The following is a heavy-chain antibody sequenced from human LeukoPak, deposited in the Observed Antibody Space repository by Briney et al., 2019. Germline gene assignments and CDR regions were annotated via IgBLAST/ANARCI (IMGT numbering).Heavy chain of an antibody. V-gene: IGHV1-69*01. CDR2: IIPIFGTA. CDR3: ATATRYFDWLLPLDY. J-gene: IGHJ4*02. CDR1: GGTFRSYA. Sequence: ASVKVSCKASGGTFRSYAISWVRQAPGQGLEWMGGIIPIFGTANYAQKFQGRVTITADESTSTAYMELSSLRSEDTAVYYCATATRYFDWLLPLDYWGQGTLVTVSS. D-gene: IGHD3-9*01.